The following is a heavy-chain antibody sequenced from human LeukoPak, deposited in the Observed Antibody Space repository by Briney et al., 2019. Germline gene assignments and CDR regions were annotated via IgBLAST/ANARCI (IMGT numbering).Heavy chain of an antibody. V-gene: IGHV3-48*03. Sequence: GGSLRLSCAASGFTFSGYEMNWVCQAPGKGLEWVSYISSSGTTIYYADSVKGRFTISRDNAKNSLYLQMNSLRAEDTAVYYCARVGVVVAATGNLWFDPWGQGTLVTVSS. CDR1: GFTFSGYE. J-gene: IGHJ5*02. D-gene: IGHD2-15*01. CDR2: ISSSGTTI. CDR3: ARVGVVVAATGNLWFDP.